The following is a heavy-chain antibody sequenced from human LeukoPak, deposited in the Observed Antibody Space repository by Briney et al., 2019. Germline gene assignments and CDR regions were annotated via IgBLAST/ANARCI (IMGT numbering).Heavy chain of an antibody. Sequence: SQTLSLTCAISGDSVSSNSAAWNWIRQSPSRGLEWLGRTYYRSKWYNDYAVSVKSRITINPDTSKNQFSLQLNSVTPEDTAVYYCARDGGISSSWYDGAFDIWGQGTMVTVSS. CDR3: ARDGGISSSWYDGAFDI. J-gene: IGHJ3*02. V-gene: IGHV6-1*01. CDR1: GDSVSSNSAA. D-gene: IGHD6-13*01. CDR2: TYYRSKWYN.